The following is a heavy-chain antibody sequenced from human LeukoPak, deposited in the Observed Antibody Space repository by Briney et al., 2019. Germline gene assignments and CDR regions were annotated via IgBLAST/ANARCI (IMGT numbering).Heavy chain of an antibody. V-gene: IGHV1-2*02. CDR1: GYTFTGYY. D-gene: IGHD3-10*01. Sequence: ALVKVSCKASGYTFTGYYMHWVRQAPGQGLEWMGWINPNTGGTNYAQKFQGRVTMTRDTSISTAYMELSRLRSDDTAVYYCARAIIMVRGVDYWGQGTLVTVSS. CDR2: INPNTGGT. J-gene: IGHJ4*02. CDR3: ARAIIMVRGVDY.